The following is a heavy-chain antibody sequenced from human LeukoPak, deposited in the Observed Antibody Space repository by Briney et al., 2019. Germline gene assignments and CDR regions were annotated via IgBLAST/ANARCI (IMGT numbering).Heavy chain of an antibody. CDR3: AKGLPEGSSGTEFDY. Sequence: GGSLRLSCAASGFPFSDYGIHWVRQAPGKGLEWVALISYDGSNSYYADSVKGRFTISRDNSKNTLYLQMNSLRAEDTAVYYCAKGLPEGSSGTEFDYWGQGTLVTVSS. J-gene: IGHJ4*02. V-gene: IGHV3-30*18. D-gene: IGHD6-19*01. CDR2: ISYDGSNS. CDR1: GFPFSDYG.